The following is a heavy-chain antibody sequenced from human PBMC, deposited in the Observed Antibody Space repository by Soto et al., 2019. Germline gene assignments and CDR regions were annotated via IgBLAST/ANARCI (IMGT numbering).Heavy chain of an antibody. CDR3: ARVPLLYCSGGSCYHHNWFDP. J-gene: IGHJ5*02. V-gene: IGHV4-31*03. Sequence: SETLSLTCTVSGGSISSGGYYWSWIRQHPGKGLEWIGYIYYSGSTYYNPSLKSRVTISVDTSKNQFSLKLSSVTAADTAVYYCARVPLLYCSGGSCYHHNWFDPWGQGTLVTVSS. CDR2: IYYSGST. CDR1: GGSISSGGYY. D-gene: IGHD2-15*01.